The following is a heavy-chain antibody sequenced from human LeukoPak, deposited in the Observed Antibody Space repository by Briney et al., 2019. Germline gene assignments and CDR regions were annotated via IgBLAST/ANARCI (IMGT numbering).Heavy chain of an antibody. D-gene: IGHD3-10*01. CDR1: GFNFMTYG. CDR3: AKAFDYYGSGSYLTY. J-gene: IGHJ4*02. Sequence: GGSLRLSCAASGFNFMTYGMHWVRQAPGKGLEWVSYISTSSNTIYYADSVKGRFTISRDNAKNSLYLQMSSLRAEDTAVYYCAKAFDYYGSGSYLTYWGQGTLVTVSS. CDR2: ISTSSNTI. V-gene: IGHV3-48*04.